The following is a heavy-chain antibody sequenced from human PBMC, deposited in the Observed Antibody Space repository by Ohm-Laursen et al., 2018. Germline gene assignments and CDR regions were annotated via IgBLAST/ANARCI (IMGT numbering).Heavy chain of an antibody. Sequence: SLRLSCAASGFIVNSNHMSWVRQAPGKGLVWVSRINSDGSSTAYADSVKGRFTISRDNAKNSLYLQMNSLRAEDTAVYYCARPDINWGQGTLVTVSS. D-gene: IGHD2-15*01. CDR2: INSDGSST. J-gene: IGHJ4*02. CDR3: ARPDIN. CDR1: GFIVNSNH. V-gene: IGHV3-74*01.